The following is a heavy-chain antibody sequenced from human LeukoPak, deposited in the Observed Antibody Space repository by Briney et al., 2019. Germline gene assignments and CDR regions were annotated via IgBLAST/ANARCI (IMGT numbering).Heavy chain of an antibody. CDR2: INHSGST. D-gene: IGHD1-7*01. Sequence: KPSETLSLTCAVYGGSFSGYYWSWIRQPPGKGLEWIGEINHSGSTNYNPSLKSRVTISVDTSKNQFSLKLSSVTAADTAVYYCARGRSSWNYGNYYYYMDVWGKGTTVTVSS. J-gene: IGHJ6*03. CDR3: ARGRSSWNYGNYYYYMDV. V-gene: IGHV4-34*01. CDR1: GGSFSGYY.